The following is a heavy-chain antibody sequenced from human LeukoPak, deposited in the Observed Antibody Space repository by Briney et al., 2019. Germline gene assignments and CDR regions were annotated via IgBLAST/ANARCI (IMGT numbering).Heavy chain of an antibody. CDR2: ISTYDGHA. CDR3: ARESSSSWYFSYYYYGMDV. Sequence: GASVTVSCKASGYSFTSYGITWVRQAPGQGLEWMGWISTYDGHANYAQKLQGRVTMTTDTSTSTAYMELRSLRSDDTAVYYCARESSSSWYFSYYYYGMDVWGQGTTVTVSS. V-gene: IGHV1-18*01. J-gene: IGHJ6*02. CDR1: GYSFTSYG. D-gene: IGHD6-13*01.